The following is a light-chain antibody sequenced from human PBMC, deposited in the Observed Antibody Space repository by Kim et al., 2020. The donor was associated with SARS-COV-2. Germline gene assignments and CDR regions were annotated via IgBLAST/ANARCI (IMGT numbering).Light chain of an antibody. Sequence: SSELTQDPAVSVALGQTVRITCQGDSLRSYYASWYQQKPGQAPVLVIYGKNNRPSGIPDRFSGSSSGNTASLTITGAQAEDEADYYCNSRDSSGNHPVFGGGTQLPS. CDR3: NSRDSSGNHPV. CDR1: SLRSYY. CDR2: GKN. J-gene: IGLJ2*01. V-gene: IGLV3-19*01.